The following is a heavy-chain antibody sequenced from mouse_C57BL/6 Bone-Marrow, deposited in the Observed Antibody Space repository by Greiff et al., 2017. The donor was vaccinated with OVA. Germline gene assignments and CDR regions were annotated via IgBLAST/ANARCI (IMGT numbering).Heavy chain of an antibody. Sequence: QVQLQQPGAELVKPGASVTMSCKASGYTFTSYWITWVKQRPGQGLEWIGDIYPGCGSTNYNEKFKSKATLTVDTSSSPAYMQLSSLTSEDSAVYYCARTAQATRAFDYWGQGTTLTVSS. CDR3: ARTAQATRAFDY. CDR1: GYTFTSYW. D-gene: IGHD3-2*02. J-gene: IGHJ2*01. V-gene: IGHV1-55*01. CDR2: IYPGCGST.